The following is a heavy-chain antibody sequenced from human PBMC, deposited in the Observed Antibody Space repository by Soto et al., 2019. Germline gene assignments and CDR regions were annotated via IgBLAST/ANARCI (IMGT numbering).Heavy chain of an antibody. D-gene: IGHD3-3*01. CDR3: TTDRISRLRFLEWLLTFDY. CDR1: GFTFSNAW. V-gene: IGHV3-15*01. Sequence: PGGSLRLSCAASGFTFSNAWMSWVRQAPGKGLEWVGRIKSKTDGGTTDYAAPVKGRFTISRDDSKNTLYLQMNSLKTEDKAVYYCTTDRISRLRFLEWLLTFDYWGQGTLVTVSS. J-gene: IGHJ4*02. CDR2: IKSKTDGGTT.